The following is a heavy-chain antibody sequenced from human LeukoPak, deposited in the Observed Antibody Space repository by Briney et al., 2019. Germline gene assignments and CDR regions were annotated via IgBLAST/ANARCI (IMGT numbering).Heavy chain of an antibody. CDR3: ARDNPGLTPLDY. CDR1: GFSFSNSW. J-gene: IGHJ4*02. V-gene: IGHV3-74*01. CDR2: ISPDGTNK. D-gene: IGHD2-15*01. Sequence: GGSLRLSCEVSGFSFSNSWTHWVRQAPGKGLVWVSHISPDGTNKEYADFAKGRFTISRDNAGNIVRLQMDSLTAEDTAVYYCARDNPGLTPLDYWGQGTPVTVSS.